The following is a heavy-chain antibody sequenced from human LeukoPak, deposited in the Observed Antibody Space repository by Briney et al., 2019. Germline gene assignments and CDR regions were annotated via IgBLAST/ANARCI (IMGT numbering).Heavy chain of an antibody. CDR3: ARPMVRGAPAEYFQH. J-gene: IGHJ1*01. D-gene: IGHD3-10*01. CDR2: IYYSGST. V-gene: IGHV4-39*01. Sequence: SETLSLTCTVSGGSISSSSYYWGWLRQPPGTGLEWIGSIYYSGSTYYNPSLKSRVTISVDTSKNQFSLKLSSVTAADTAVYYCARPMVRGAPAEYFQHWGQGTLVTVSS. CDR1: GGSISSSSYY.